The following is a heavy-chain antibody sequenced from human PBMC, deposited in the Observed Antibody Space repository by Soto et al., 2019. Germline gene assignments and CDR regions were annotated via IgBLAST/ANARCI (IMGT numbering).Heavy chain of an antibody. CDR3: ATSQKGYNWNYFDH. J-gene: IGHJ4*02. Sequence: SETLSLTCTVSGGSISSSSYYWGWIRQPPGKGLEWIGSVFYTGFTSYNPSLESRVSVSVDTSKSQFSLKLSAVTAADTAVYYCATSQKGYNWNYFDHWGQGALVTVS. CDR1: GGSISSSSYY. D-gene: IGHD1-20*01. CDR2: VFYTGFT. V-gene: IGHV4-39*01.